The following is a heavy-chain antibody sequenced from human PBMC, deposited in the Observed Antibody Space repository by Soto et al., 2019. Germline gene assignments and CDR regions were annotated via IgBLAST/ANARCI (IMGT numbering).Heavy chain of an antibody. CDR1: GFTFSSYA. Sequence: GGSLRLSCAASGFTFSSYAMSWVRQAPGKGLEWVSAISGSGGSAYYADSVKGRFTISRDNSKNTLYLQMNSLRAEDTAVYYSAKVGLRFLEGPNRGRGMDVWGQGGTGTFSS. V-gene: IGHV3-23*01. D-gene: IGHD3-3*01. CDR3: AKVGLRFLEGPNRGRGMDV. CDR2: ISGSGGSA. J-gene: IGHJ6*02.